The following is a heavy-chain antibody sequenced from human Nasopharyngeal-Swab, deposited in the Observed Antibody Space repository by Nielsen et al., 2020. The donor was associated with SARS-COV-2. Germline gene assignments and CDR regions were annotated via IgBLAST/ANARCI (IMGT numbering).Heavy chain of an antibody. V-gene: IGHV3-23*01. CDR3: AKAYLVAAAGTMGY. CDR2: ISGSGGST. D-gene: IGHD6-13*01. J-gene: IGHJ4*02. CDR1: GFTFSSYA. Sequence: GGSLRLSCAASGFTFSSYAMSWVRQAPGKGLEWVSAISGSGGSTYYADSVKGRFTISRDNSKNTLYLQMNSLRAEDTAVYYCAKAYLVAAAGTMGYWGQGTLVTVSP.